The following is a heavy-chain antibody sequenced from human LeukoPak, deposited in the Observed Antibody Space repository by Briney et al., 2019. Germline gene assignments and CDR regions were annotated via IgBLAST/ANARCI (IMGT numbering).Heavy chain of an antibody. V-gene: IGHV4-4*07. D-gene: IGHD2/OR15-2a*01. Sequence: ASETLSLTCTVSGGSISSYYWSSIRQPAGKGLEWIGRIYTSGSTNYNPSLKSRVTMSVDTSKNQLSLRLSSVTAADTAVYYCARVSLSDAFDIWGQGTMVTVSS. J-gene: IGHJ3*02. CDR2: IYTSGST. CDR3: ARVSLSDAFDI. CDR1: GGSISSYY.